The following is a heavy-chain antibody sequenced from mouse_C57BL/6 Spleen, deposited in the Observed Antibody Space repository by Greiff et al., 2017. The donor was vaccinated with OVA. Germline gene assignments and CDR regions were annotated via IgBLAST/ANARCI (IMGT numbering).Heavy chain of an antibody. D-gene: IGHD1-1*01. Sequence: VQLQQPGAELVKPGASVKLSCKASGYPFTSYWMQWVKQRPGQGLEWIGEIDPSDSYTNSNQKFKGKATLTVDTSSSTAYMQLSSLTSEDSAVYDCARRSRDYYGSPDYWGKGTTLTVSS. CDR1: GYPFTSYW. J-gene: IGHJ2*01. V-gene: IGHV1-50*01. CDR2: IDPSDSYT. CDR3: ARRSRDYYGSPDY.